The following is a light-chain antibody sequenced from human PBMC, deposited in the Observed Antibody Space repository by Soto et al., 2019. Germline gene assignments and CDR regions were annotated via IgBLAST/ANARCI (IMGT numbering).Light chain of an antibody. CDR1: QGISSY. Sequence: DIQLTQSPSFLSASVGDRVTITCRASQGISSYFAWYQQRPGKAPKLLIYAVSTLQSGVPSRFSGSASGTEFPLTISTLQPEDFATLSCQQLISDRLTFGGGTKGEIK. CDR3: QQLISDRLT. J-gene: IGKJ4*01. V-gene: IGKV1-9*01. CDR2: AVS.